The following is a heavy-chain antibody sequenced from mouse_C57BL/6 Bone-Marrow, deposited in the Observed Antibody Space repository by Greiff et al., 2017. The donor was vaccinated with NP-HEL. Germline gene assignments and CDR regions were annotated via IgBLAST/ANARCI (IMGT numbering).Heavy chain of an antibody. V-gene: IGHV5-16*01. CDR2: INHDGSST. CDR3: ARAGYYYAMDY. CDR1: GFTFSDYY. J-gene: IGHJ4*01. Sequence: EVHLVESEGGLVQPGSSMKLSCTASGFTFSDYYMAWVRQVPEKGLEWVANINHDGSSTYYLDSLKSRFIISRDNAKNILYLQMSSLKSEDTATYYCARAGYYYAMDYWGQGTSGTVSS.